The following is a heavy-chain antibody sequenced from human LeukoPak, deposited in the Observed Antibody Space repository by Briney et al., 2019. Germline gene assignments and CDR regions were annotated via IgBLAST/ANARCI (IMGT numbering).Heavy chain of an antibody. V-gene: IGHV3-7*01. D-gene: IGHD6-19*01. CDR3: ATIPGYSSGWYGGYDY. Sequence: GGSLRLSCVVSGFTFSNFWMSWVRQAPGRGLEWVANIHPEGNEKYHVESVKGRFTISRDNAKNLLFLQMNSLRAEDTAVYYCATIPGYSSGWYGGYDYWGQGTLVTVSS. J-gene: IGHJ4*02. CDR2: IHPEGNEK. CDR1: GFTFSNFW.